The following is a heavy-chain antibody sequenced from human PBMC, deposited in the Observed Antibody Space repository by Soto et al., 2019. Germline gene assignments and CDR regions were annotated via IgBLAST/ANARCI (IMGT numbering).Heavy chain of an antibody. CDR1: GFSFSSYS. CDR2: ISSSSSTI. J-gene: IGHJ6*02. Sequence: GGSLRLSCAASGFSFSSYSMNWVLQAPGKGLEWVSYISSSSSTIYYADSVKGRFTISRDNAKNSLYLQMNSLRDEDTAVYYCASISVHGGWYYYYYYGMDVWGQGT. CDR3: ASISVHGGWYYYYYYGMDV. V-gene: IGHV3-48*02. D-gene: IGHD6-19*01.